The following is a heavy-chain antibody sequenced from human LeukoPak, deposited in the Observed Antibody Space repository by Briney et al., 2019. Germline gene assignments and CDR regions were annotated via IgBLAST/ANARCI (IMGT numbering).Heavy chain of an antibody. CDR3: YTSITDY. V-gene: IGHV3-15*07. D-gene: IGHD2-21*01. CDR2: IRSKIDGGAA. J-gene: IGHJ4*02. CDR1: GFNVNNAW. Sequence: GGSLRLSCAASGFNVNNAWMSWVRQAPGKGLEWVGRIRSKIDGGAADYAAPVKGRFTISRDDSKNTLYLQINSLKIEDTAMYYCYTSITDYWGQGTLVTVSS.